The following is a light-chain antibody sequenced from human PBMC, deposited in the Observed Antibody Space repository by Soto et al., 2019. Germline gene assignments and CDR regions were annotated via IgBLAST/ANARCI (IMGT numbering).Light chain of an antibody. V-gene: IGKV3-20*01. CDR2: GAS. J-gene: IGKJ1*01. CDR3: QQFGGSPPSWT. Sequence: ESVLTQSPGTLSLSPGERATLSCRASQSVSSNSLAWYQQKPGQAPRLLIYGASSRATGTPDRFSGSGSGPDFTITIRRLEPEDFAVYYCQQFGGSPPSWTFGQGTKVEI. CDR1: QSVSSNS.